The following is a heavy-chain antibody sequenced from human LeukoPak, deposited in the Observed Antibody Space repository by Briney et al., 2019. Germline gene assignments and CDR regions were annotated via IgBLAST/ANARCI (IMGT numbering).Heavy chain of an antibody. CDR2: INTGNGNT. CDR1: GYTFTTYT. V-gene: IGHV1-3*04. D-gene: IGHD5-24*01. CDR3: AREIDRDGYNRFFDY. J-gene: IGHJ4*02. Sequence: ASVKVSCKASGYTFTTYTMHWVRQAPGQRLEWMGWINTGNGNTKYSQKFQGRVTITRDTSASTAYMDLSSLRSEDTAVYYCAREIDRDGYNRFFDYWGQGILVTVSS.